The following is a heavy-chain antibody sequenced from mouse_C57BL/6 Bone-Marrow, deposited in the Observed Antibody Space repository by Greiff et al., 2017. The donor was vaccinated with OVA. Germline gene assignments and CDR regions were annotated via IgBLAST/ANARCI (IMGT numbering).Heavy chain of an antibody. D-gene: IGHD2-3*01. V-gene: IGHV3-6*01. CDR3: ASPIYDGSAFAY. Sequence: EVKLQESGPGLVKPSQSLSLTCSVTGYSITSGYYWNWIRQFPGNKLEWMGYISYDGSNNYNPSLKNRISITRDTSKNQFFLKLNSVTTEDTATYYCASPIYDGSAFAYWGQGTLVTVSA. J-gene: IGHJ3*01. CDR1: GYSITSGYY. CDR2: ISYDGSN.